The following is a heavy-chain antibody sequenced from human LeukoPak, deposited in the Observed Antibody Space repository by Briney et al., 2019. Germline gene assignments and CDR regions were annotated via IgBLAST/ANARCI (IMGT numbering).Heavy chain of an antibody. J-gene: IGHJ4*02. CDR1: GYTFTGYY. V-gene: IGHV1-2*02. Sequence: ASVKVSCQASGYTFTGYYIHWVRQAPGQGLEWMGWINPNSGGTNYAQKFQGRVTMTRDTSISTAYMELSRLRSDDTAVYYCARVLSRYGPPEYYWGQGTLVTVSS. D-gene: IGHD3-9*01. CDR3: ARVLSRYGPPEYY. CDR2: INPNSGGT.